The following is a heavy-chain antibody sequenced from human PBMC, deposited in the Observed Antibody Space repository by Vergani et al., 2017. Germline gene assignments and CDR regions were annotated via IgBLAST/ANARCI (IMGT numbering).Heavy chain of an antibody. Sequence: QVQLVESGGGVVQPGRSLRLSCAASGFTFSSYGMHWVRQAPGKGLEWVAVISYDGSNKYYADSVKGRFTISRDNSKNTLYLQMNRLRAEDTAVYYCARTDCSSTSCYGDYYYGMDVWGQGTTVTVSS. CDR1: GFTFSSYG. J-gene: IGHJ6*02. CDR3: ARTDCSSTSCYGDYYYGMDV. V-gene: IGHV3-30*03. CDR2: ISYDGSNK. D-gene: IGHD2-2*01.